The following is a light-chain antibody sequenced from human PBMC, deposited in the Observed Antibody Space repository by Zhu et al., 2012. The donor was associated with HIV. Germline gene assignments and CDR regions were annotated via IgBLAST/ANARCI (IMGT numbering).Light chain of an antibody. Sequence: DIQMTQSPSSLSASVGDRVTITCRASQGINKYLAWYQQRPGKVPKLLIHSASTLQSGVPSTFSGSGSGTEFTLTISSLQPEDFAIYYCQQLYTYPLFTFGPGTKVDIK. CDR3: QQLYTYPLFT. J-gene: IGKJ3*01. CDR2: SAS. V-gene: IGKV1-9*01. CDR1: QGINKY.